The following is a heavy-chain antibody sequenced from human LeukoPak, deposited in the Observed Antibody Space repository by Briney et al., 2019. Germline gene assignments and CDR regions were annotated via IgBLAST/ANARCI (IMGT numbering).Heavy chain of an antibody. CDR2: ISGSGGST. Sequence: GGSLRLSCAASGFTFSSYAMSWVRQAPGKGLEWVSAISGSGGSTYYADSVKGRFTISRDNSKNTLYLQMNILRAEDTALYFCAKGGGWLYYFDYWGRGTLATVSS. J-gene: IGHJ4*02. V-gene: IGHV3-23*01. D-gene: IGHD6-19*01. CDR1: GFTFSSYA. CDR3: AKGGGWLYYFDY.